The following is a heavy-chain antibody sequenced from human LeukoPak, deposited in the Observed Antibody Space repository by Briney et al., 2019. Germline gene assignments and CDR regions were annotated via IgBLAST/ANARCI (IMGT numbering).Heavy chain of an antibody. CDR1: GGSISSYY. CDR2: IYQSGST. J-gene: IGHJ4*02. CDR3: ARDQGYCSSTSCRYFDC. D-gene: IGHD2-2*01. Sequence: SETLSLTCTVSGGSISSYYWSWIRQPPGKGLEWIGYIYQSGSTYYNPSLTSRVTISVDRSKNQFSLKLSSVTAADTAVYYCARDQGYCSSTSCRYFDCWGQGTLVTVSS. V-gene: IGHV4-59*12.